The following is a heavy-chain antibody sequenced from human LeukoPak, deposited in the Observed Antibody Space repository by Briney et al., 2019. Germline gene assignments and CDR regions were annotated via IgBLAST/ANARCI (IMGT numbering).Heavy chain of an antibody. J-gene: IGHJ4*02. CDR1: GGSFSGYY. CDR3: ARGVGATSGAFGY. V-gene: IGHV4-34*01. CDR2: INHSGST. D-gene: IGHD1-26*01. Sequence: PSETLSLTCAVYGGSFSGYYWSWIRQPPGKGLEWIGEINHSGSTNYNPSLKSRVTISVDTSKNQFSLKLSSVTAADTAVYYCARGVGATSGAFGYWGQGTLVTVSS.